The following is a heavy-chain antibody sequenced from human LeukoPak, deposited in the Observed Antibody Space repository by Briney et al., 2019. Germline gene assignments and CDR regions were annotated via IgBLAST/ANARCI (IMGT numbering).Heavy chain of an antibody. V-gene: IGHV3-30-3*01. CDR1: GFTFSSYA. D-gene: IGHD3-3*01. CDR2: ISYDGSNK. Sequence: SGGSLRLSCAASGFTFSSYAMHWVRQAPGKGLEWVAVISYDGSNKYYADSVKGRFTISRDNSKNTLYLQMNSLRAEDTAVYYCARDPYYDFWSGYSRGQKNLYGMDVWGQGTTVTVSS. J-gene: IGHJ6*02. CDR3: ARDPYYDFWSGYSRGQKNLYGMDV.